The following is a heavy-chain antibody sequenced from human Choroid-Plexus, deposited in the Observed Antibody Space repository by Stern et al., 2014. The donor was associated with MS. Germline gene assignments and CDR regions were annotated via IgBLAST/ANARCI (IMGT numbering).Heavy chain of an antibody. J-gene: IGHJ4*02. V-gene: IGHV3-30*18. CDR1: GFTFSNFG. Sequence: VQLVESGGGVAQPGRPLILSCAASGFTFSNFGMPWVRQDPGKGLEWVALLSYDGRDKYYANSVKGRFTIFRDNSKNTLYMHMNSLRAEDTAVYYCAKDRQWSTYFFDYWGQGALVTVAS. CDR2: LSYDGRDK. D-gene: IGHD2-15*01. CDR3: AKDRQWSTYFFDY.